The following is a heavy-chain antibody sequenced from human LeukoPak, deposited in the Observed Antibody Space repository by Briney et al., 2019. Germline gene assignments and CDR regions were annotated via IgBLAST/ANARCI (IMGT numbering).Heavy chain of an antibody. J-gene: IGHJ3*02. CDR3: ARTTGGYTVNAFDI. V-gene: IGHV1-69*13. Sequence: ASVKVSCKASGGTFSSYAISWVRQAPGQGLEWMGGIIPIFGTANYAQKFQGRVTITADESTSTAYMELSSLRSEDTAVYYCARTTGGYTVNAFDIWGQGTMVTVSS. D-gene: IGHD5-12*01. CDR2: IIPIFGTA. CDR1: GGTFSSYA.